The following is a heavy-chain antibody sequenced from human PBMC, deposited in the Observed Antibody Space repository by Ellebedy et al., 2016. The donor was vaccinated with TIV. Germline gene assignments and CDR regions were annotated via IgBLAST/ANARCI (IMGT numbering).Heavy chain of an antibody. V-gene: IGHV3-74*01. CDR2: IDTDGSRT. J-gene: IGHJ4*02. D-gene: IGHD3-10*01. CDR3: AKWLVGSYHRPNNYFDY. Sequence: GGSLRLSCAASGFTFSSYWMQWVRQAPGKGLEWVSGIDTDGSRTYYADSVKGRFTVSRDNAKNTLFLQMNSLRAEDTAVYYCAKWLVGSYHRPNNYFDYWGQGTLVTVSS. CDR1: GFTFSSYW.